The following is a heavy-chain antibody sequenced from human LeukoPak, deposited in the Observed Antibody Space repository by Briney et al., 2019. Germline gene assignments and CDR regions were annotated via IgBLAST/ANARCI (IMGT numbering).Heavy chain of an antibody. CDR2: INSDGSST. CDR1: GFTFSSYW. V-gene: IGHV3-74*01. CDR3: ARDGTMVRGVKVYNWFDP. Sequence: GGSLRLSCAASGFTFSSYWMHWVRQAPGKGLVWVSRINSDGSSTSYADSVKGRFTISRDNAKNTLYLQMNSLRAEDTAVYYCARDGTMVRGVKVYNWFDPWGQGTLVTVSS. J-gene: IGHJ5*02. D-gene: IGHD3-10*01.